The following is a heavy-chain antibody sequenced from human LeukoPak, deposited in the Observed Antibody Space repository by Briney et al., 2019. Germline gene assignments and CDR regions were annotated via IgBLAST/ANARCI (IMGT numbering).Heavy chain of an antibody. CDR3: ARDGGSGNPGADY. CDR2: IKPDGGEK. J-gene: IGHJ4*02. Sequence: PGGSLRLSCAASGFTFGSYWMSWVRQAPGKGLEWVANIKPDGGEKYYVDSVKGRFTISRDNAENSLYLQMNCLRAEDTAVYYCARDGGSGNPGADYWGQGTLVTVSS. CDR1: GFTFGSYW. V-gene: IGHV3-7*01. D-gene: IGHD2-15*01.